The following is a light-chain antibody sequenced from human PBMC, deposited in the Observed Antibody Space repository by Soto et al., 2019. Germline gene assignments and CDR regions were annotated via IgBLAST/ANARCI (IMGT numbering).Light chain of an antibody. V-gene: IGKV3-15*01. CDR1: QSISDT. CDR3: QHYNYWPYT. Sequence: EIVMTQSPATLSVSPGGRATLSCRASQSISDTLAWYQQKPGQAPRLLIYSASRGATGFPARFSGSGSGTDFTLTISSLQSEDFAVYYCQHYNYWPYTFGQGTKVDI. J-gene: IGKJ2*01. CDR2: SAS.